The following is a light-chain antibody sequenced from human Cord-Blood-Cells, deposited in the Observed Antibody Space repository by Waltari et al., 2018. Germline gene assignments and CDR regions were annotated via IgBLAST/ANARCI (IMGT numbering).Light chain of an antibody. CDR2: EDN. CDR3: QSYDSSNYV. CDR1: SGSIASNY. V-gene: IGLV6-57*03. J-gene: IGLJ1*01. Sequence: NFMLTQPHSVSESPGKTVTISCTRRSGSIASNYLQWYQQRPGSAPTTVIYEDNQRPSGVPDRFSCSIDSSSNSAALTISGLKTEDEADYYCQSYDSSNYVFGTGTKVTVL.